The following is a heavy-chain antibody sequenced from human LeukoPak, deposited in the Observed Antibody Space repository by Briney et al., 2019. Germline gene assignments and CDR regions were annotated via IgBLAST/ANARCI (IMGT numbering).Heavy chain of an antibody. CDR3: ARVNLRGSNYNWFDP. CDR1: GGTFLSHT. Sequence: GASVKVPCKTSGGTFLSHTFSWVRQAPGKGLEWMGKITPVIETANYAQTLQGRVSIYADKSTTTVYMDLSGLRPDDTAVYYCARVNLRGSNYNWFDPWGQGTRVTVSS. D-gene: IGHD3-10*01. V-gene: IGHV1-69*08. CDR2: ITPVIETA. J-gene: IGHJ5*02.